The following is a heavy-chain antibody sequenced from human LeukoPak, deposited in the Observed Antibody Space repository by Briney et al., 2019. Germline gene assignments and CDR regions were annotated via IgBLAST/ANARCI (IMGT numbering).Heavy chain of an antibody. CDR3: AKDIYYDSSGDFDY. CDR1: GFTFDDYA. V-gene: IGHV3-9*01. CDR2: ISWNSGSI. J-gene: IGHJ4*02. Sequence: GGSLRLSCAASGFTFDDYAMHWVRQAPGKGLEWVSGISWNSGSIGYADSVKGRFTISRDNAKNSLYLQMNSLRAEDTALYYCAKDIYYDSSGDFDYWGQRTLVTVSS. D-gene: IGHD3-22*01.